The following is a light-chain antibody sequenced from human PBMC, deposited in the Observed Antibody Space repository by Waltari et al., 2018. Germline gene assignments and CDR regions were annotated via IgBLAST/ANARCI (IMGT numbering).Light chain of an antibody. Sequence: DIQMTQSPSTLSASVRDRVTITCRASQNINRWLAWYQQKPGTVPKLLIFKASSLKSGVPSRFSGSGSGTEFTLTISSLQPDDFATYYCQQYDSYSLTFGGGTKVEI. J-gene: IGKJ4*01. CDR3: QQYDSYSLT. V-gene: IGKV1-5*03. CDR2: KAS. CDR1: QNINRW.